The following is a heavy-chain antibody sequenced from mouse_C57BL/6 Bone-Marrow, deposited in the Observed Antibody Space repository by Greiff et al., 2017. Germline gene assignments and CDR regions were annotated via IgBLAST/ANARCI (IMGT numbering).Heavy chain of an antibody. CDR1: GFTFSSYA. V-gene: IGHV5-4*01. Sequence: EVQLLESGGGLVKPGGSLKLSCAASGFTFSSYAMSWVRQTPEKRLEWVATISAGGSYTYYPDNVKGRFTISRDNATNNLYLQMSHLKSEDTAMYYCAREVVARGWYFDDWGKGTTVTVSS. CDR3: AREVVARGWYFDD. J-gene: IGHJ1*03. CDR2: ISAGGSYT. D-gene: IGHD1-1*01.